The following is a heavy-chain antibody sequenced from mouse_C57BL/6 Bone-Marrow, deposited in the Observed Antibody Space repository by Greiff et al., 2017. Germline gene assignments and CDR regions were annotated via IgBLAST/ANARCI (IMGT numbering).Heavy chain of an antibody. J-gene: IGHJ2*01. Sequence: QVQLQQSGAELVRPGASVTLSCKASGYTFTDYEMHWVKQTPVHGLEWIGAIDPETGGTAYNQKFKGKAILTADKSSSTAYMELRSLTSEDSAVYYCTRSATVLDYWGQGTTLTVSS. CDR1: GYTFTDYE. D-gene: IGHD1-1*01. V-gene: IGHV1-15*01. CDR2: IDPETGGT. CDR3: TRSATVLDY.